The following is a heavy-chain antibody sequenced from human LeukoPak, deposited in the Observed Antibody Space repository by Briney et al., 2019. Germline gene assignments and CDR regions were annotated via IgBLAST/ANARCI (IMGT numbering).Heavy chain of an antibody. CDR1: GGSISSYY. CDR2: IYTSGST. V-gene: IGHV4-4*07. D-gene: IGHD3-10*01. CDR3: ARDRMVRGVIIKGHYYGMDV. J-gene: IGHJ6*02. Sequence: SETLSLTCTVSGGSISSYYWSWIRQPAGKGLEWIGHIYTSGSTNYNPSLKSRVTMSVDTSKNQFSLRLSSVTAADTAVYYCARDRMVRGVIIKGHYYGMDVWGQGTTVTVSS.